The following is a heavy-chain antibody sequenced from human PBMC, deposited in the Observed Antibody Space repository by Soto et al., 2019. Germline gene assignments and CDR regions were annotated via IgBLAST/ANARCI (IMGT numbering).Heavy chain of an antibody. CDR1: GFTFNSYG. CDR3: AKDRITIFGVDNYYYYGMDV. CDR2: ISYDGSNK. V-gene: IGHV3-30*18. J-gene: IGHJ6*02. D-gene: IGHD3-3*01. Sequence: PWGSLRLSCAASGFTFNSYGIHFVRHSPCKGLEWVAVISYDGSNKYYADSVKGRFTISRDNSKNTLYLQMNSLRAEDTAVYYCAKDRITIFGVDNYYYYGMDVWGQGTTVTVSS.